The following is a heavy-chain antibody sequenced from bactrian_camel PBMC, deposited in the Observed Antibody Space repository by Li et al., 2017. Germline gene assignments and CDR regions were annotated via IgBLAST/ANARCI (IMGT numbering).Heavy chain of an antibody. Sequence: HVQLVESGGGSVQAGGSLRLSCGYSDSVYCMAWFRQAPGQEREGVATISALLTTTAAESVKGRFTISKDNAKATVYLEMGSLKPEDTSTYFCKQFCLGWKPGQYWGQGTQVTVS. CDR3: KQFCLGWKPGQY. V-gene: IGHV3S53*01. CDR2: ISALLTT. J-gene: IGHJ4*01. D-gene: IGHD1*01. CDR1: YSDSVYC.